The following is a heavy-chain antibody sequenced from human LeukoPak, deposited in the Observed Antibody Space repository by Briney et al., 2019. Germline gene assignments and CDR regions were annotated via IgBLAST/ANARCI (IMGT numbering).Heavy chain of an antibody. CDR3: AKGIYSSGWSYFDY. V-gene: IGHV3-23*01. Sequence: GGSLRLSCAASGFTFSNSAMSWVRQAPGKGLEWVSTLSGGGITTYYADSVKGRFTISRDNSKNTLYLQMNSLRVEDTAVYYCAKGIYSSGWSYFDYWGHGTLVTVSS. D-gene: IGHD6-19*01. CDR2: LSGGGITT. CDR1: GFTFSNSA. J-gene: IGHJ4*01.